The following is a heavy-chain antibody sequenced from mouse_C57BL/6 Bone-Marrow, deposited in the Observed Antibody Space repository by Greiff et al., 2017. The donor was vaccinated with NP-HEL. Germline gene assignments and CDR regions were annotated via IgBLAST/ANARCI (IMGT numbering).Heavy chain of an antibody. Sequence: VHVKQSGPELVKPGASVKISCKASGYSFTGYYMNWVKQSPEKSLEWIGEINPSTGGTTYNQKFKAKATMTVDKSSSTAYMQLKSLTSEDSAVYYCARGRDYYGSSYYAMDYWGQGTSVTVSS. CDR2: INPSTGGT. D-gene: IGHD1-1*01. J-gene: IGHJ4*01. V-gene: IGHV1-42*01. CDR3: ARGRDYYGSSYYAMDY. CDR1: GYSFTGYY.